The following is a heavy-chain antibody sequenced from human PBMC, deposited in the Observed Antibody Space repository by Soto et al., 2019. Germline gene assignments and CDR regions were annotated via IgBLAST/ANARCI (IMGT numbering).Heavy chain of an antibody. CDR2: IYTSGST. V-gene: IGHV4-4*07. Sequence: SETLSLTCTVSGGSISSYYWSWIRQPAGKGLEWIGRIYTSGSTNYNPSLKSRVTMSVDTSKNQFSLKLSSVTAADTAVYYCARDTVTMVRRTRYGMDVWGQGTTVTVSS. D-gene: IGHD3-10*01. CDR1: GGSISSYY. J-gene: IGHJ6*02. CDR3: ARDTVTMVRRTRYGMDV.